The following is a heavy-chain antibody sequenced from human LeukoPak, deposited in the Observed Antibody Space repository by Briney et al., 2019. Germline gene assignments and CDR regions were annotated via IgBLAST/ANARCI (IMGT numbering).Heavy chain of an antibody. D-gene: IGHD2-15*01. J-gene: IGHJ5*02. CDR3: ARDRAGYCSGGSCYSGGWFDP. V-gene: IGHV4-34*01. CDR1: GGSFSGYY. CDR2: INHSGST. Sequence: PSETLSLTCAVYGGSFSGYYWSWIRQPPGKGLEWIGEINHSGSTNYNPSLKSRVTISEDTSKNQFSLTLSSVTAADTAVYYCARDRAGYCSGGSCYSGGWFDPWGQGTLVTVSS.